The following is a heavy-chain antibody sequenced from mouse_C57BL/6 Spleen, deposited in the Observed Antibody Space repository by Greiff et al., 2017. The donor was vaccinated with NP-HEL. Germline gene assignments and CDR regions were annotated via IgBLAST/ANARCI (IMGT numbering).Heavy chain of an antibody. CDR3: ARRDYGSSFYAMDY. D-gene: IGHD1-1*01. V-gene: IGHV5-17*01. CDR2: ISSGSSTI. J-gene: IGHJ4*01. Sequence: DVKLVESGGGLVKPGGSLKLSCAASGFTFSDYGMHWVRQATEKGLAWVAYISSGSSTIYYADTVKGRFTISRDNAKNTLFLQMTSLWSEDTAVDYCARRDYGSSFYAMDYWGQGTSVTVSS. CDR1: GFTFSDYG.